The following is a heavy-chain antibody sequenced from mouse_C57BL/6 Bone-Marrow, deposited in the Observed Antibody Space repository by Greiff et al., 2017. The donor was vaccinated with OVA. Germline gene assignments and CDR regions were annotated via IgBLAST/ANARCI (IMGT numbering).Heavy chain of an antibody. CDR2: INYDGSST. Sequence: EVKLMESEGGLVQPGSSMKLSCTASGFTFSDYYMAWVRQVPEKGLEWVANINYDGSSTYYLDSLKSRFIISRDNAKNILYLQMSSLKSEDTATYYCARDGDVNYFDYWGQGTTLTVSS. CDR3: ARDGDVNYFDY. J-gene: IGHJ2*01. CDR1: GFTFSDYY. V-gene: IGHV5-16*01.